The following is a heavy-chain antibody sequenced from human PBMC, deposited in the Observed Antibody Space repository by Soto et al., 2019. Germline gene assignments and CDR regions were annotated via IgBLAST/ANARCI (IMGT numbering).Heavy chain of an antibody. V-gene: IGHV3-23*01. Sequence: HPGGSLRLSCAASGFTFSSYAMSWVRQAPGKGLDWVSAISVSVGSTYYADPVKGRFTISRDNSKNTLYLQMNSLRAEDTAVYYSAKVERAVAGIIDWGQGTLVTVSS. CDR3: AKVERAVAGIID. D-gene: IGHD6-19*01. CDR2: ISVSVGST. J-gene: IGHJ4*02. CDR1: GFTFSSYA.